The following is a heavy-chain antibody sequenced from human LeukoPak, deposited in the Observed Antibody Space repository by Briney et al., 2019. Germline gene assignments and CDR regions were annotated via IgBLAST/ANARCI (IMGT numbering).Heavy chain of an antibody. CDR1: GGSISSGDYY. J-gene: IGHJ5*02. V-gene: IGHV4-30-4*01. CDR2: IYDSGST. D-gene: IGHD3-10*01. CDR3: ARGRSYYGSGSYRFDP. Sequence: SETLSLTCTVSGGSISSGDYYWSWIRQPPGKGLEWIGYIYDSGSTYYNPSLESRVFILVDMSKNQFSLKLSSVTAADTAVYYCARGRSYYGSGSYRFDPWGQGTLVTVSS.